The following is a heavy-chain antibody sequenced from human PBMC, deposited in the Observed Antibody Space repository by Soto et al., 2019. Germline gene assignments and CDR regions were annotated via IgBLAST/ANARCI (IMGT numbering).Heavy chain of an antibody. V-gene: IGHV1-69*02. D-gene: IGHD2-2*01. CDR2: VIPILGMA. CDR3: ARGGAVVVPGAVDRHNWFDP. J-gene: IGHJ5*02. Sequence: QVQLVQSGAEVQKPGSSVKVSCEASGGTFSSYSFSWVRQAPGQGLEWMGRVIPILGMANYAQKFQGRVTNTADKSTGTEYREMSSLRAEDTAVYYCARGGAVVVPGAVDRHNWFDPWGQGTLVTVSS. CDR1: GGTFSSYS.